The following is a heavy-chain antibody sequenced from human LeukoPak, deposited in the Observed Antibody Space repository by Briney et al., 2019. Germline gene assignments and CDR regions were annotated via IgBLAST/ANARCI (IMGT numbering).Heavy chain of an antibody. CDR2: INHSGST. CDR1: GGSFSGYY. J-gene: IGHJ4*02. Sequence: SETLSLTCAVYGGSFSGYYWSWIRQPPGKGLEWIGEINHSGSTNYNPSLKSRVTISVDTPKNQFSLKLSSVTAADTAVYYCARSRYSGSPDYWGQGTLVTVSS. D-gene: IGHD1-26*01. V-gene: IGHV4-34*01. CDR3: ARSRYSGSPDY.